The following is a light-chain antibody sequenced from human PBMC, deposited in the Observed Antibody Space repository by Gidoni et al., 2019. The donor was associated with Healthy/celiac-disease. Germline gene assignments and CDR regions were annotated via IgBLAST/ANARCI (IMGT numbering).Light chain of an antibody. Sequence: DSQMTQSPSSLSASVGDRVTITCRASQSISSYLNWYQQKPGKAPKLLIYAASSLQSGVPSRFSGSGSGTDFTLTISSLQPEDFATYYCQQSYSTPRVYTFGQGTKLEIK. CDR2: AAS. J-gene: IGKJ2*01. CDR3: QQSYSTPRVYT. CDR1: QSISSY. V-gene: IGKV1-39*01.